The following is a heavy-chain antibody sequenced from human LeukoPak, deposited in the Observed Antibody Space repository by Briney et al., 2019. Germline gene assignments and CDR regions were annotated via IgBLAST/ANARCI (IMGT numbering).Heavy chain of an antibody. J-gene: IGHJ4*02. CDR3: AKDPRAATRTYYFDY. Sequence: GGSLRLSCAASGFTFSSYGMHWVRQAPGKGLEWVAVISYDGSNKYYADSVKGRFTISRDNSKNTLYLQMNSLRAEDTAVYYCAKDPRAATRTYYFDYWGQGTLVTVSS. D-gene: IGHD5-12*01. V-gene: IGHV3-30*18. CDR2: ISYDGSNK. CDR1: GFTFSSYG.